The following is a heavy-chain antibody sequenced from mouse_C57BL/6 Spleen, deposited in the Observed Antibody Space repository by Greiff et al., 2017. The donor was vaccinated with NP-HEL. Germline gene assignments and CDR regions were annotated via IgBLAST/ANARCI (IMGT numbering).Heavy chain of an antibody. J-gene: IGHJ3*01. D-gene: IGHD2-2*01. CDR1: GYTFTEYT. Sequence: QVQLQQSGAELVKPGASVKLSCKASGYTFTEYTIHWVKQRSGQGLEWIGWFYPGSGSIKYNEKLKDKVTLTADKSSSTVYMELSRLTSEESAVYIGARHEGGYDRDWFAYWGQGTLVTVSA. V-gene: IGHV1-62-2*01. CDR3: ARHEGGYDRDWFAY. CDR2: FYPGSGSI.